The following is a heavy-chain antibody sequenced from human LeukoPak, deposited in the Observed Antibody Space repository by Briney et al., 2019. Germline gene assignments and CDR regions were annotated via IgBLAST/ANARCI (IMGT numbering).Heavy chain of an antibody. J-gene: IGHJ6*03. Sequence: ASVKVSCKASGYTFSGYYMHWVRQAPGQGLEWMGWINPNSGGTNYAQKFQGRVTMTRDTSISTAYMELSRLRSDDTAVYYCARGHDFWSAFTPHMDVWGKGTTVTVSS. CDR1: GYTFSGYY. CDR3: ARGHDFWSAFTPHMDV. CDR2: INPNSGGT. D-gene: IGHD3-3*01. V-gene: IGHV1-2*02.